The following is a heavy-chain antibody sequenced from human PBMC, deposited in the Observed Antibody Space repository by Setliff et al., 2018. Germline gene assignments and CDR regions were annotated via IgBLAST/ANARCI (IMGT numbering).Heavy chain of an antibody. J-gene: IGHJ6*02. CDR3: ARLSWDGLRYHGLDV. CDR2: IQKSGGT. Sequence: SETLSLTCNVSGVSISNYYWSWIRQPPGKGLECIGYIQKSGGTNYNPSLKSRVTISVDTSTNQFSLKLRSVTAADTAVYYCARLSWDGLRYHGLDVWGQGTTGTVS. D-gene: IGHD3-10*01. CDR1: GVSISNYY. V-gene: IGHV4-59*01.